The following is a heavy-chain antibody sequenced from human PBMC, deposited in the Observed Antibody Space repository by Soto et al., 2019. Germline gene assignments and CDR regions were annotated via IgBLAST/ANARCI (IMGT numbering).Heavy chain of an antibody. CDR1: GYTFTGYY. J-gene: IGHJ5*02. CDR2: INPNSGGT. V-gene: IGHV1-2*04. Sequence: ASVKVSCKASGYTFTGYYMHWVRQAPGQGLEWMGWINPNSGGTNYAQKFQGWVTMTRDTSISTAYMELSRLRSDDTAVYYCAREGNYDILTGPYEGNWFGPWGQGTLVTVSS. CDR3: AREGNYDILTGPYEGNWFGP. D-gene: IGHD3-9*01.